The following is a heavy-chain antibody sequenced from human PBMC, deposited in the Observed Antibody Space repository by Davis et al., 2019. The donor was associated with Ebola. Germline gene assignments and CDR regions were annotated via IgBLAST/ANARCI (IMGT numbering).Heavy chain of an antibody. Sequence: ASVKVSCKASGYTFTSYYMHWVRQAPGQGLEWMGIINPSGGSTSYAQKFQGRVTMTRDTSTSTVYMELSSLRSEDTAVYYCARVGAHIAVASNYYFDYWGQGTLVTVSS. CDR2: INPSGGST. V-gene: IGHV1-46*01. D-gene: IGHD6-19*01. J-gene: IGHJ4*02. CDR1: GYTFTSYY. CDR3: ARVGAHIAVASNYYFDY.